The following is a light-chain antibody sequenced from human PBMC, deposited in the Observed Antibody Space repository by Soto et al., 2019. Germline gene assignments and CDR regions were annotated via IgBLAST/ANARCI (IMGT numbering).Light chain of an antibody. CDR2: LNSDGSH. CDR1: SGHISYP. J-gene: IGLJ3*02. Sequence: QLVLTQSPSASASLGASVKRTCTMSSGHISYPIAWHQQQPEKGPRYLMKLNSDGSHTKGHGIPDRFSGSSTGAERYLTISRLQSEDEADYSWQTWGTGFNWGFGGGTKLTV. CDR3: QTWGTGFNWG. V-gene: IGLV4-69*01.